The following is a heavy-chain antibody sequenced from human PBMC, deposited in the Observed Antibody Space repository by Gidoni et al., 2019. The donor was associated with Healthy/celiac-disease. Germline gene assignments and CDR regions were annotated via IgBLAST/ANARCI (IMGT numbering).Heavy chain of an antibody. D-gene: IGHD3-10*01. Sequence: QVQLVQSGTEVKKPGASVKVSCKASGYTFTGYYMHWVRQAPGQGLEWKGWINPNSGGTNYAQKVQGRVTMTRDTSISTAYMELSRLRSDDTAVYYCASGSYGAGSSYYFDYWGQGTLVTVSS. CDR2: INPNSGGT. CDR3: ASGSYGAGSSYYFDY. CDR1: GYTFTGYY. V-gene: IGHV1-2*02. J-gene: IGHJ4*02.